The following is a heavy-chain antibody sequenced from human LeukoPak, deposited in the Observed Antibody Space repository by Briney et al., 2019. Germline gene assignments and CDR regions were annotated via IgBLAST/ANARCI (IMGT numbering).Heavy chain of an antibody. V-gene: IGHV3-23*01. CDR2: ISGSGGST. Sequence: GGSLRLSCAASGFTFSNYWMSWVRQAPGKGLEWVSAISGSGGSTYYADSVKGRFTISRDNSKNTLYLQMNSLRAEDTAVYYCAKCYYDSSGYYKYYFDYWGQGTLVTVSS. CDR1: GFTFSNYW. D-gene: IGHD3-22*01. CDR3: AKCYYDSSGYYKYYFDY. J-gene: IGHJ4*02.